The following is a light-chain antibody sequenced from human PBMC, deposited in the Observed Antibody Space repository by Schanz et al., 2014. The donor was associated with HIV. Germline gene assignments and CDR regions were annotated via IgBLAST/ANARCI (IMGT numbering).Light chain of an antibody. V-gene: IGLV2-8*01. Sequence: QSALTQPPSASGSPGQSVTISCTGTSSDVGGYNYVSWYQQHPGKAPKLMIYEVSERPSGVPDRFSGSKSGNTASLTVSGLQADDEADYYCSSYAGSNNLVVFGGGTKVTVL. CDR3: SSYAGSNNLVV. CDR1: SSDVGGYNY. J-gene: IGLJ2*01. CDR2: EVS.